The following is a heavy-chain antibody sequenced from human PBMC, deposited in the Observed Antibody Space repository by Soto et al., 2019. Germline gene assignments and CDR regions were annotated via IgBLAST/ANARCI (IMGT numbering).Heavy chain of an antibody. CDR3: AKAPCSGGSCYHDY. Sequence: GGSLRLSCAASGFTVSSNYMSRVRQAPGKGLEWVSAISGSGGSTYYADSVKGRFTISRDNSKNTLYLQMNSLRAEDTAVYYCAKAPCSGGSCYHDYWGQGTLVTVSS. CDR2: ISGSGGST. D-gene: IGHD2-15*01. J-gene: IGHJ4*02. CDR1: GFTVSSNY. V-gene: IGHV3-23*01.